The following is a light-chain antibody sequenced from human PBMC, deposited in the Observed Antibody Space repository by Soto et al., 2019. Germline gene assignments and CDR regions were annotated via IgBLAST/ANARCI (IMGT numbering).Light chain of an antibody. Sequence: QLVLTQSPSASASLGASANLTCTLSSGHSSYAIAWHQLLPEKGPRFLMKLTSDGSHSKGDGIPDRFSGSSSGAERYLTISSRQSEDEADYYCQTWGTGINWVFGGGTKLTVL. V-gene: IGLV4-69*01. CDR1: SGHSSYA. J-gene: IGLJ3*02. CDR3: QTWGTGINWV. CDR2: LTSDGSH.